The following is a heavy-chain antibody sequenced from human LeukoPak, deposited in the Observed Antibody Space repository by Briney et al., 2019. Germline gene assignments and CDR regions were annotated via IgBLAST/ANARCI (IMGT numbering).Heavy chain of an antibody. D-gene: IGHD6-13*01. J-gene: IGHJ4*02. V-gene: IGHV3-11*01. CDR1: GFTFSDYY. CDR3: AKGKGSSWYAKLDY. CDR2: ISSSGSTI. Sequence: GGSLRLSCAASGFTFSDYYMSWIRQAPGKGLEWVSYISSSGSTIYYADSVKGRFTISRDNSKNTLYLQMNSLRAEDTAVYYCAKGKGSSWYAKLDYWGQGTLVTVSS.